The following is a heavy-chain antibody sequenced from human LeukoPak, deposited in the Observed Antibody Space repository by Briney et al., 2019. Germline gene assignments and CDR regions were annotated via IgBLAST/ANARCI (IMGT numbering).Heavy chain of an antibody. CDR3: ARTTTKYNTYDY. D-gene: IGHD4-17*01. J-gene: IGHJ4*02. CDR1: GGSIRGSY. V-gene: IGHV4-59*01. CDR2: IYYSGST. Sequence: SETLSLTCTVSGGSIRGSYWSWIRQPPGKGLEWIGYIYYSGSTDYNPSLKSRVTISVDTSKNQFSLKLNSMTAADTAVYYCARTTTKYNTYDYWGQVTLVTVSS.